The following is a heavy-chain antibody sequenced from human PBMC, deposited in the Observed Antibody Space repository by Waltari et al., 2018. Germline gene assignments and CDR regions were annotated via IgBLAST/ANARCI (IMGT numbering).Heavy chain of an antibody. V-gene: IGHV4-34*01. D-gene: IGHD2-15*01. J-gene: IGHJ6*03. CDR3: ARGKWGYCSGGSCYSFGYYYYMDV. CDR2: INHSGAT. CDR1: GGSFSGYY. Sequence: QVQLQQWGAGLLKPSETLSLTCAVYGGSFSGYYWSWIRQPPGKGLEWIGEINHSGATNYNPSLKSLVTISVYTSKNQFSLKLSSVTAADTAVYYCARGKWGYCSGGSCYSFGYYYYMDVWGKGTTVTVSS.